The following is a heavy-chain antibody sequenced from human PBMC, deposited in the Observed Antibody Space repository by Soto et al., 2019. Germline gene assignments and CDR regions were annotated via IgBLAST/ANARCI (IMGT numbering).Heavy chain of an antibody. Sequence: SVKVSCKASGYTFTGYYMHWVRQAPGQGLEWMGRIIPILGIANYAQKFQGRVTITADKSTSTAYMELSSLRSEDTAVYYCARVYLGAYYYDSSGPGRDAFDIWGQGTMVTVSS. CDR1: GYTFTGYY. D-gene: IGHD3-22*01. CDR2: IIPILGIA. CDR3: ARVYLGAYYYDSSGPGRDAFDI. V-gene: IGHV1-69*04. J-gene: IGHJ3*02.